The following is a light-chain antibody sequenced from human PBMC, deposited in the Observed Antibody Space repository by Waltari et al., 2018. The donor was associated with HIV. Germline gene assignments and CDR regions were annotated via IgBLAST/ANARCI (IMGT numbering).Light chain of an antibody. V-gene: IGLV1-47*01. CDR3: ATWDDSLSGVV. Sequence: QSVLPQPPSASGTPGQRVTISCSGSSSTIGSNSVYWYQQLPGTAPKLLIYRDNQRLSGVPDRLSGSKSGTSASLAISGLRSDDEADYYCATWDDSLSGVVFGGGTKVTVL. J-gene: IGLJ2*01. CDR1: SSTIGSNS. CDR2: RDN.